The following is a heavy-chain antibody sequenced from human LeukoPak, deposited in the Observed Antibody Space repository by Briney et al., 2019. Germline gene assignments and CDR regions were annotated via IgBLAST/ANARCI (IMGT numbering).Heavy chain of an antibody. Sequence: PSETLSLTCTVSGGSISIYYWSWIRQPPGKGLEWIGYIYYSGSTNYNPSLKSRVTISVDTSKNQFSVKLSSVTAADTAVYYCARVRYYGSGSYPFDYWGQGTLVTVSS. D-gene: IGHD3-10*01. CDR1: GGSISIYY. V-gene: IGHV4-59*12. CDR3: ARVRYYGSGSYPFDY. CDR2: IYYSGST. J-gene: IGHJ4*02.